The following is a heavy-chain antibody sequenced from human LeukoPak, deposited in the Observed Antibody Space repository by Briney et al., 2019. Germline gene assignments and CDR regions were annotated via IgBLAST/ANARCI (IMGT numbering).Heavy chain of an antibody. Sequence: SETLSLTCTVSGGSINSDTYFWGWIRQPPGKGLEWIGSLYSRGTPYHNPSLGGRVTISIDESKNQFSLKLSSVTAADTAVYYCARDLAQWLVRGAFDYWGQGTLVTVSS. J-gene: IGHJ4*02. V-gene: IGHV4-39*07. CDR1: GGSINSDTYF. CDR3: ARDLAQWLVRGAFDY. CDR2: LYSRGTP. D-gene: IGHD6-19*01.